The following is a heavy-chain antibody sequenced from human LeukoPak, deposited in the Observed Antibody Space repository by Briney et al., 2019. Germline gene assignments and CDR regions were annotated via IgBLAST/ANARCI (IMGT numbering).Heavy chain of an antibody. CDR3: AKDLAVAGGATDY. J-gene: IGHJ4*02. CDR2: IIPILGIA. CDR1: GGTFSSYA. Sequence: SVKVSCKASGGTFSSYAISWVRQAPGQGLEWMGRIIPILGIANYAQKFQGRVTITADKSTSTAYMELSSLRSEDTAVYYCAKDLAVAGGATDYWGQGTLVTVSS. D-gene: IGHD6-19*01. V-gene: IGHV1-69*04.